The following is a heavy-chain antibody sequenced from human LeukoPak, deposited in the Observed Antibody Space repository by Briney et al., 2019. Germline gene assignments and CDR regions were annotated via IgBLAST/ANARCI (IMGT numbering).Heavy chain of an antibody. J-gene: IGHJ4*02. Sequence: PGGSLRLSCAASGFTFRNHWMHWVRQTPGKGLVWVSRISSDGSSTTYADSVEGRFTISRDNAKNTLYLQMNNLRAEDTAMYYCARDQRVTGRPDIDYWGQGTLVIVSS. CDR3: ARDQRVTGRPDIDY. CDR1: GFTFRNHW. D-gene: IGHD6-6*01. CDR2: ISSDGSST. V-gene: IGHV3-74*03.